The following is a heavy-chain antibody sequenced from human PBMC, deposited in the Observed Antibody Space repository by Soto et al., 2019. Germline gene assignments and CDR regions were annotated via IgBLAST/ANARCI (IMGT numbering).Heavy chain of an antibody. CDR2: IKTDGSEE. Sequence: PGGSLRLSCRTSVRTFRTYLMSCVRQSPVKGLEWVANIKTDGSEEYYADSVEGRFTISRDNTKNSLYLQMNSLRADDTAMYYCATYNDSDWETYSFRHWGQGTLVTVSS. V-gene: IGHV3-7*01. CDR3: ATYNDSDWETYSFRH. CDR1: VRTFRTYL. D-gene: IGHD3-16*02. J-gene: IGHJ4*02.